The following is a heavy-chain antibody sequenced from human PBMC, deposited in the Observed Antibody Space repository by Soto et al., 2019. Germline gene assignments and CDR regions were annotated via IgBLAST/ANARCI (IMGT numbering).Heavy chain of an antibody. CDR3: ARGTFWARNGLTYYFDY. CDR2: ISSSSSTI. D-gene: IGHD3-16*01. Sequence: EVQLVESGGGLVQPGGSLRLSCAASGFIFSSYSMNWVRQAPGKGLEWVSYISSSSSTIYYADSVKGRFTISRDNAKNSLYRQMNSLRDEDTAVYYCARGTFWARNGLTYYFDYWGQGTLVTVSS. V-gene: IGHV3-48*02. J-gene: IGHJ4*02. CDR1: GFIFSSYS.